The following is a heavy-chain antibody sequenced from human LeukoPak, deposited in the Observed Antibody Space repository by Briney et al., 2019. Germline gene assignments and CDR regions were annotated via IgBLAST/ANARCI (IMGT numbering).Heavy chain of an antibody. D-gene: IGHD3-22*01. CDR3: ARDLSPSSGYYYTIDY. Sequence: ASVKVSCKTSGYSFIDYYIHWVRQAPGQGLEWMGIINPSGGSTSYAQKFQGRVTMTRDMSTSTVYMELSSLRSEDTAVYYCARDLSPSSGYYYTIDYWGQGTLVTVSS. CDR2: INPSGGST. CDR1: GYSFIDYY. V-gene: IGHV1-46*01. J-gene: IGHJ4*02.